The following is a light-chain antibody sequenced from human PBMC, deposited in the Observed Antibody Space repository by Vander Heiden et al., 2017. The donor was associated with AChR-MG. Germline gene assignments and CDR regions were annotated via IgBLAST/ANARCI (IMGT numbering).Light chain of an antibody. CDR3: QYYDSSLRRV. Sequence: QSMLTQPPSVSRAPGETVTISCTGSRSNIGGGDDVHWYQQLQGTATKLIIYGNSNRPSGVPDRFSGSKCGTSASLAITGLQAEDEDDYYCQYYDSSLRRVFGGGTKLTVL. CDR1: RSNIGGGDD. J-gene: IGLJ3*02. V-gene: IGLV1-40*01. CDR2: GNS.